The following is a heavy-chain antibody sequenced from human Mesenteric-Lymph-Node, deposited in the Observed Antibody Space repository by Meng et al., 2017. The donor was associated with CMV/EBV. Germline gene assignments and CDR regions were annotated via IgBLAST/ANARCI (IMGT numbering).Heavy chain of an antibody. V-gene: IGHV5-51*01. CDR2: IYPGDSDT. CDR1: GISITSNW. Sequence: GSGISITSNWSGWVRQMPGKGLEWMGSIYPGDSDTRYSPSFQGQVTISADKSISTAYLQWSSLKASDTAMYYCARHSSAGTHGYVQHWGQGTLVTVSS. CDR3: ARHSSAGTHGYVQH. J-gene: IGHJ1*01. D-gene: IGHD6-19*01.